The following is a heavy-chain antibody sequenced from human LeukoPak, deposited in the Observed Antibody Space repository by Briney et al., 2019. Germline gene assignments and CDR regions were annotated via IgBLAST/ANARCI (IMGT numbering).Heavy chain of an antibody. V-gene: IGHV3-15*01. CDR1: GFTFSNAW. CDR2: IKSKTDGGTT. CDR3: TTYYYDSSGYYYVSGSY. Sequence: GGSLRLSCAASGFTFSNAWMSWVRQAPGKGLEWVGRIKSKTDGGTTDYAAPVKGRFTISRDDSKNTLYLQMNSLKTEDTAVYYCTTYYYDSSGYYYVSGSYWGQGTLATVSS. J-gene: IGHJ4*02. D-gene: IGHD3-22*01.